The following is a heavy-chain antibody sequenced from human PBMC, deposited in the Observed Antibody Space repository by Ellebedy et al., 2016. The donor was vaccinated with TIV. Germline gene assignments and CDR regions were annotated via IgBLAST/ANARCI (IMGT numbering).Heavy chain of an antibody. CDR3: ARDRGTQGVRGMDV. CDR2: IGTAGDT. CDR1: GFIFSTYD. J-gene: IGHJ6*02. Sequence: GESLKISCAASGFIFSTYDLHWVRQVTGKGLEWVSGIGTAGDTYYSGSVQGRFTISKDIARTSLYLQLTSLRAGDTATDYCARDRGTQGVRGMDVWGQGTTVTVSS. V-gene: IGHV3-13*01. D-gene: IGHD1-7*01.